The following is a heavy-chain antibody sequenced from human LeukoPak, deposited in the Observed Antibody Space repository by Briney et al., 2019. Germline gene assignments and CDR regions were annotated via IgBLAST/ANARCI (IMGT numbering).Heavy chain of an antibody. CDR1: GFTFSSYA. J-gene: IGHJ4*02. V-gene: IGHV3-23*01. Sequence: PGGSLRLSCAASGFTFSSYAMSWVRQAPGKGLEGVSAISGSGGSRYYADSVKGRFTISRDNSKNTLYLQMNSLRAEDTAVYYCAKDQQVTTIFTIDYWGQGTLVTVSS. D-gene: IGHD4-17*01. CDR3: AKDQQVTTIFTIDY. CDR2: ISGSGGSR.